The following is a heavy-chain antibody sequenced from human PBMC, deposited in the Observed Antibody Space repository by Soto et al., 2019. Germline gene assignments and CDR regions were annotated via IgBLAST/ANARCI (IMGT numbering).Heavy chain of an antibody. D-gene: IGHD3-22*01. CDR1: GYTFTSYG. Sequence: ASVKVSCKASGYTFTSYGISWVRQAPGQGLERMGWISAYNGNTNYAQKLQGRVTMTTDTSTSTAYMELRSLRSGDTAVYYCARDAVSSGPSRDAFDIWGQGTMVTVSS. J-gene: IGHJ3*02. CDR3: ARDAVSSGPSRDAFDI. CDR2: ISAYNGNT. V-gene: IGHV1-18*04.